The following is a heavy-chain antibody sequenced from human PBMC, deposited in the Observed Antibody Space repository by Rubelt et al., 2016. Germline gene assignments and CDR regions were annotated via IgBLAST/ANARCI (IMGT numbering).Heavy chain of an antibody. D-gene: IGHD1-1*01. V-gene: IGHV1-3*01. J-gene: IGHJ4*02. CDR2: INAGNGNA. Sequence: QVQLAQSGAEVKKPGASVKVSCKASGYNFTSYGMHWVRQAPGQRLEWMGWINAGNGNAQYSQNFQGRVTITRDTSASTVYMELSSLRSEDTAVYYCARDWVGTTDFDYWGQGTLVTVSS. CDR3: ARDWVGTTDFDY. CDR1: GYNFTSYG.